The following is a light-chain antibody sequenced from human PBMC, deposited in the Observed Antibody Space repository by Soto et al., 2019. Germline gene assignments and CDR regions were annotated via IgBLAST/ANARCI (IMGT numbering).Light chain of an antibody. V-gene: IGKV3-20*01. CDR2: GAS. Sequence: EIVLTQSPGTLSLSPGERATLSCRASQSVSSSYLAWYQQKPGQAPRLIISGASSRATGILDRFSGSGSGTDFTLTISRLEPEDFAVYYCQQYGNSLSITFGQGTRLEIK. CDR1: QSVSSSY. J-gene: IGKJ5*01. CDR3: QQYGNSLSIT.